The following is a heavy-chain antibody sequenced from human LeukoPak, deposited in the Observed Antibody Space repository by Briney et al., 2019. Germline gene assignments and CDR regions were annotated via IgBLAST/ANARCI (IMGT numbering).Heavy chain of an antibody. CDR3: ARGLTYYYGSGSYAGWNWFDP. CDR2: VYYSGST. J-gene: IGHJ5*02. D-gene: IGHD3-10*01. CDR1: GGSISSYY. Sequence: PSETLSLTCTVSGGSISSYYWSWIRRPPGKGLEWIGYVYYSGSTNYNPALKSRVTISIDTSKSQFSLKLSSVTAADTAVYYCARGLTYYYGSGSYAGWNWFDPWGQGTLVTVSS. V-gene: IGHV4-59*08.